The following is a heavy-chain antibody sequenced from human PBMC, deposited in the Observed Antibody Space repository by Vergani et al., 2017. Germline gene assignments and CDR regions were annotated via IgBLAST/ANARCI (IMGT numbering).Heavy chain of an antibody. Sequence: QVQLQESGPGLVKPSETLSLTCTVSGGSISSYYWSWIRQPPGKGLEWIGYIYYSGSTNYNPSLKSRVTISVDTSKNQFSLKLSSVTAADTAVYYCARESSGWPYYYYYYGMDVWGQGTTVTVSS. V-gene: IGHV4-59*01. J-gene: IGHJ6*02. CDR2: IYYSGST. CDR3: ARESSGWPYYYYYYGMDV. D-gene: IGHD6-19*01. CDR1: GGSISSYY.